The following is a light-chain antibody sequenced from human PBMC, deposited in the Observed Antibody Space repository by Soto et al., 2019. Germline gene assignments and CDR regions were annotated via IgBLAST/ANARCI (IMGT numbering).Light chain of an antibody. CDR3: QQYYSIPPT. V-gene: IGKV4-1*01. J-gene: IGKJ1*01. CDR2: WAS. Sequence: DIVMTQSPDSLAVSLGERVTINCKSSQSVLYSSNNKNYLAWYQQKPGQPPKLLIYWASTRESGVPDRFSGSGSGTDFTLTISSLQAEDVAVYYCQQYYSIPPTFGQGTKVEIK. CDR1: QSVLYSSNNKNY.